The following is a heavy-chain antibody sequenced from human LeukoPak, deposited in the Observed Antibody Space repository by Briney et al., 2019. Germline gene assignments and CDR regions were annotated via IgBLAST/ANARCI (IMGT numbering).Heavy chain of an antibody. Sequence: SETLSLTCVVYGGSFSGYYWSWIRQPPGKGLEWIGEINHSGSTNYNPSLKSRVTVLLDTSKNQFSLNLSSVTAADTAVYYCARRPRGVIIKSWFDSWGQGTLVTVSS. CDR2: INHSGST. V-gene: IGHV4-34*01. J-gene: IGHJ5*01. D-gene: IGHD3-10*01. CDR1: GGSFSGYY. CDR3: ARRPRGVIIKSWFDS.